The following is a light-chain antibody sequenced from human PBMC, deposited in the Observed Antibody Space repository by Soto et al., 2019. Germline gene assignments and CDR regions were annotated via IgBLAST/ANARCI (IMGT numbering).Light chain of an antibody. CDR3: QQRTDWRT. Sequence: EIVLTQSPATLSLSPGESATLSCRASQSVSHFLAWYQQKPGQAPRLLIYDTSSRATGIPGRLSGSGSGTDFTLTIDILEPADAEVYYCQQRTDWRTFGGGTKVEI. V-gene: IGKV3-11*01. CDR2: DTS. CDR1: QSVSHF. J-gene: IGKJ4*01.